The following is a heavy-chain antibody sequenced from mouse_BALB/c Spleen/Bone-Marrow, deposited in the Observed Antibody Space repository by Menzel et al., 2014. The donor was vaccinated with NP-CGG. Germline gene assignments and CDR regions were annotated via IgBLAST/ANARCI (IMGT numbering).Heavy chain of an antibody. CDR1: GYAFXDYL. V-gene: IGHV1-54*01. J-gene: IGHJ2*01. CDR3: ARYDGYFDY. D-gene: IGHD2-3*01. Sequence: QVQLQQPGAELVRPGTSVKVSCKASGYAFXDYLMEWLKQRPGQGLEWIGVINPGSGSTNYNEKFKDKATLTADKSSSTAYMQLSSLTSDDSAVYFCARYDGYFDYWGQGTILTVSS. CDR2: INPGSGST.